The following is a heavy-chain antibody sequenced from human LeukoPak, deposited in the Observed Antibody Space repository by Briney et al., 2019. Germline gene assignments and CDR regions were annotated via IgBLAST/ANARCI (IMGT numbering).Heavy chain of an antibody. J-gene: IGHJ6*02. V-gene: IGHV4-4*08. CDR3: ARGGGGGNSYYYYGMDV. CDR2: IYHSGST. D-gene: IGHD2/OR15-2a*01. CDR1: GGSISGNY. Sequence: ASETLSFTCTVSGGSISGNYWSWIRRPPGKGREWIRYIYHSGSTNYHPSLKSLVTTTADTSANQFSLKLSSVAAADTDVYYCARGGGGGNSYYYYGMDVWGQGTTVTVSS.